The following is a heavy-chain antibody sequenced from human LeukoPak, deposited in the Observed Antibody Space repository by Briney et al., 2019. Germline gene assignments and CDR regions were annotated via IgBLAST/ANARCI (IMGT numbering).Heavy chain of an antibody. J-gene: IGHJ6*02. D-gene: IGHD4-17*01. CDR1: GDSESSNSAA. Sequence: SQTLSLTCAISGDSESSNSAAWNWIRQSPSRGLEWLVRTYYRSKWYNDYAVSVKSRITINPDTSKNQFSLQLNSVTPEDTAVYYCARDDGDYPTYYYYGMDVWGQGTTVTVSS. CDR2: TYYRSKWYN. V-gene: IGHV6-1*01. CDR3: ARDDGDYPTYYYYGMDV.